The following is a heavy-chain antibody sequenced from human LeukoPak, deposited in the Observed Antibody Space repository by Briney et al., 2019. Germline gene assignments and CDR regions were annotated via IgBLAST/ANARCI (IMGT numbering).Heavy chain of an antibody. CDR3: ARTQGHCSGGSCYYVY. J-gene: IGHJ4*02. D-gene: IGHD2-15*01. CDR1: GFTFSSYA. CDR2: ISYDGSNK. Sequence: GGSLRLSCAAYGFTFSSYAMHWVRQAPGKGLEWVAVISYDGSNKYYADSVKGRFTISRDNSKNTLYLQMNSLRAEDTAVYYCARTQGHCSGGSCYYVYWGQGTLVTVSS. V-gene: IGHV3-30*04.